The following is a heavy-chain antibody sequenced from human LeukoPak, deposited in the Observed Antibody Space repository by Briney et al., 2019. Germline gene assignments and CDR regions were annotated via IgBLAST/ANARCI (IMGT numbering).Heavy chain of an antibody. V-gene: IGHV6-1*01. Sequence: SQTLSLTCAISGDSVSSNSAAWNWIRQSPSRGLEWLGRTYYRSKWYNDYAVSVKSRMTINPDTSKNQFSLQLNSVTPEDTAVYYCARKQSGSSSGYYRNWFDPWGQGTLVTVSS. CDR2: TYYRSKWYN. CDR1: GDSVSSNSAA. J-gene: IGHJ5*02. D-gene: IGHD3-22*01. CDR3: ARKQSGSSSGYYRNWFDP.